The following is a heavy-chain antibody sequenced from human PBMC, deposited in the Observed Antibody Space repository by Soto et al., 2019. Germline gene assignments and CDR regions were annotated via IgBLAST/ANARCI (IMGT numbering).Heavy chain of an antibody. Sequence: RKGLDWVTYISSSSSTIYYADSVKGRFTISRDNATNSLYLQMNSLRDEDTAVYYCARDRPIVRGVFLACCGHGTAVTVSS. J-gene: IGHJ4*01. CDR3: ARDRPIVRGVFLAC. D-gene: IGHD3-10*01. CDR2: ISSSSSTI. V-gene: IGHV3-48*02.